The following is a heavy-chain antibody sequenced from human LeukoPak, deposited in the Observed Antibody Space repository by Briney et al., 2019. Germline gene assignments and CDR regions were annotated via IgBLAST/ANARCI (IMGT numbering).Heavy chain of an antibody. V-gene: IGHV3-74*01. D-gene: IGHD1-26*01. CDR1: GFTFSRYW. J-gene: IGHJ4*02. Sequence: GGSLRLSCAASGFTFSRYWMHWVRQAPGKGLVWVSRITSDGYITSYADSVKGRFTISRDNAKNTLYLQMNSLRGEDTAVYYCVGSLGATPGYWGQGTLVTVSS. CDR3: VGSLGATPGY. CDR2: ITSDGYIT.